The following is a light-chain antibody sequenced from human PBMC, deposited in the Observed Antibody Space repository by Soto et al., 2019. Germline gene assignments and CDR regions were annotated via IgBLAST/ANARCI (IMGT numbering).Light chain of an antibody. J-gene: IGKJ5*01. CDR1: QSISTS. CDR2: HAS. CDR3: QQLNSYPQT. Sequence: DIQMTQSPSTLSASVGDRVTITCRASQSISTSLTWYQQKPGKAPKLLIYHASSLESGVPSRFSGSGSGPDFTLTISSLQPEDSATYFCQQLNSYPQTFGQGTRLEIK. V-gene: IGKV1-5*01.